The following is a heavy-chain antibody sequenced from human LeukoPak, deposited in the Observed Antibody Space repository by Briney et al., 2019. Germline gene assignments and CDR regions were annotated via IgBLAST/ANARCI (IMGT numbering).Heavy chain of an antibody. D-gene: IGHD3-9*01. CDR1: GGSISSSSYY. J-gene: IGHJ4*02. V-gene: IGHV4-39*07. CDR2: IYYSGST. CDR3: ARSKDILTGYCFDY. Sequence: PSETLSLTCTVSGGSISSSSYYWGWIRQPPGKGLEWLGSIYYSGSTYYNPSLKSRVTISVDTSKNQFSLKLSSVTAADTAVYYCARSKDILTGYCFDYWGQGTLVTVSS.